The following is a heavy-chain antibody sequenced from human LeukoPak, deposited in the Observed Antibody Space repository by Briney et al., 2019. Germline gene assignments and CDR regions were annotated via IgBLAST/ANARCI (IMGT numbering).Heavy chain of an antibody. V-gene: IGHV3-11*04. CDR2: IRSSGSTI. Sequence: GGSLRLSCAASGFTFSDYYMSSIRQAPGKGQERVSYIRSSGSTIYYADYVQGRFTISRDNAKNSLYLQMNSLRAEDTAVYYCARDLTAREGYFDYWGQGTLVSVSS. CDR3: ARDLTAREGYFDY. CDR1: GFTFSDYY. D-gene: IGHD4/OR15-4a*01. J-gene: IGHJ4*02.